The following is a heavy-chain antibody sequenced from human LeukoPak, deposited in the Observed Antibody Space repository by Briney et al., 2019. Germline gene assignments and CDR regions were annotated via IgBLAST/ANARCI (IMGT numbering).Heavy chain of an antibody. V-gene: IGHV4-59*02. J-gene: IGHJ6*03. D-gene: IGHD5-18*01. Sequence: PPVLLWLTSIDSRGLVRRYKSRWTRQPPEKELEWIGYIYYSGSTNYNPSLKSRVTISVDSSKNQFSLKLSSVTAADTAVYYCARTTEGGYTYDYFYYYYMDVWGKGTTVTISS. CDR2: IYYSGST. CDR3: ARTTEGGYTYDYFYYYYMDV. CDR1: RGLVRRYK.